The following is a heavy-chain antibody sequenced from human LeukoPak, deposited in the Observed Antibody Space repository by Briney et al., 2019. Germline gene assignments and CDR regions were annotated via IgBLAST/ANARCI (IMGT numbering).Heavy chain of an antibody. Sequence: PSETLSLTCAVYGGSFSGYYWSWIRQPPGKGLEWIGEINHSGSTNYNPSLKSRVTISVDTSKNQFSLKLSSVTAADTAVYYCAISSSWYFDALDIWGQGTMVTVSS. J-gene: IGHJ3*02. CDR1: GGSFSGYY. CDR2: INHSGST. D-gene: IGHD6-13*01. CDR3: AISSSWYFDALDI. V-gene: IGHV4-34*01.